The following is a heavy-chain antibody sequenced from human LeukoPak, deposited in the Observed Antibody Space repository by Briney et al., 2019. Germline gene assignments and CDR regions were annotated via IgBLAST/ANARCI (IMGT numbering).Heavy chain of an antibody. J-gene: IGHJ4*02. CDR2: IYHSGST. CDR3: ARAGGPSESGFRMEFGDY. Sequence: SETLSLTCAVSGGSISSSNWRSWVRQPPGKGLEWIGEIYHSGSTNYNPSLKSRVTISVDKSKNQFSLKLSSVTAADTAVYYCARAGGPSESGFRMEFGDYWGQGTLVTVSS. D-gene: IGHD3-10*01. CDR1: GGSISSSNW. V-gene: IGHV4-4*02.